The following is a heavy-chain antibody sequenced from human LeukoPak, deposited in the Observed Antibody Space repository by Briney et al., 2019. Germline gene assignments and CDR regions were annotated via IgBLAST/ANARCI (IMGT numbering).Heavy chain of an antibody. CDR2: IYISGTT. V-gene: IGHV4-4*07. CDR1: GGSISSYY. D-gene: IGHD2-15*01. J-gene: IGHJ4*02. Sequence: SETLSLTCTGSGGSISSYYWSWIRQPAGKGLEWIGRIYISGTTNYNPSLKSRVTMSADTSKNQFSLKLSSMTAADTAMYYCAREALGYCNGGSCRFYFDFWGQGTLVTVSS. CDR3: AREALGYCNGGSCRFYFDF.